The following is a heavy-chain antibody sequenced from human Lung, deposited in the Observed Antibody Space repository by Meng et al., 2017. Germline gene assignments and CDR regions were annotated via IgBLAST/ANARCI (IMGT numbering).Heavy chain of an antibody. CDR2: ISDNGGST. V-gene: IGHV3-23*01. Sequence: EVKLLESGGDLVQPGGSLRISCAGSGFRFSNYAMSWVRPAPGKGPEWVSAISDNGGSTFYRDSVKGRFTMSRDNSKNTLYLQMNSLRAEDTAVYYCAIDRGDSSATFVDHWGQGTLVTVSS. CDR1: GFRFSNYA. J-gene: IGHJ4*02. CDR3: AIDRGDSSATFVDH. D-gene: IGHD6-19*01.